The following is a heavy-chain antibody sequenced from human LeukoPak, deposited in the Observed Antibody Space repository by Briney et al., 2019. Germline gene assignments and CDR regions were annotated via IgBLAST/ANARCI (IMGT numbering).Heavy chain of an antibody. CDR3: VRDRCDLPYYFVY. CDR2: LNSSGGST. D-gene: IGHD4-17*01. V-gene: IGHV1-46*01. CDR1: GYIFTDYY. J-gene: IGHJ4*02. Sequence: GASVKVSCKPSGYIFTDYYIHWVRQAPGQGLEWLGILNSSGGSTTYAQKFQGRVTMTGDVATSRVYSVLGSLGSEDAAVYYCVRDRCDLPYYFVYWGQGTPVTVSS.